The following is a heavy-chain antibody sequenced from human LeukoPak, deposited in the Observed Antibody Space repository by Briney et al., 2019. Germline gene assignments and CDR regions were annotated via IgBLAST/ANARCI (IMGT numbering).Heavy chain of an antibody. CDR2: ISYDGSNK. CDR3: AKDLGLRWLQLKPYFDY. CDR1: GFTFSSYG. Sequence: TGGSLRLSCAASGFTFSSYGMHWVRQAPGKGLEWVAVISYDGSNKYYADSVKGRFTISRDNSKNTLYLQMNSLRAEDTAVYYCAKDLGLRWLQLKPYFDYWGQGTLVTVSS. V-gene: IGHV3-30*18. J-gene: IGHJ4*02. D-gene: IGHD5-24*01.